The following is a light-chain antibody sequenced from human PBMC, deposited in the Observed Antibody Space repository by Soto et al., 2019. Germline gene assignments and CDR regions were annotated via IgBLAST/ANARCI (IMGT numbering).Light chain of an antibody. CDR3: QQYHNWPIT. Sequence: EIVLTQSPGTLSLSPGERATLSCRAGQSVSSNLAWHQQKPGQAPRILMYDASTRATGISARFSGSGSGTEFTLTISSLQSEDFAVYYCQQYHNWPITFGQGTRLEIK. CDR1: QSVSSN. V-gene: IGKV3-15*01. CDR2: DAS. J-gene: IGKJ5*01.